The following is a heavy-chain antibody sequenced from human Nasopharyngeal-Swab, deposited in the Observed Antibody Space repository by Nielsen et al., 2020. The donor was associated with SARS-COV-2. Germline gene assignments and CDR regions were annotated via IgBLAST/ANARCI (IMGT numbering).Heavy chain of an antibody. CDR3: TVSPGWYYLNY. Sequence: ESLKISCAASGFTFSSYAMSWVRQPPGKGLEWIGDSFHSGTTNYSPSLKSRVAISVDKSKNQFSLTLSSVTAADTAVYYCTVSPGWYYLNYWGQGTLVAVSS. CDR1: GFTFSSYAM. CDR2: SFHSGTT. V-gene: IGHV4/OR15-8*01. J-gene: IGHJ4*02. D-gene: IGHD1-14*01.